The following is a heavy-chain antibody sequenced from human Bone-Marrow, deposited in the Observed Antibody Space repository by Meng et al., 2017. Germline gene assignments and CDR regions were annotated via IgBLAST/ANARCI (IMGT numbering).Heavy chain of an antibody. V-gene: IGHV3-48*04. D-gene: IGHD1-1*01. J-gene: IGHJ3*02. CDR2: ISSSGSTI. Sequence: GESLKISCAASGFTFSSSWMHWVCQAPEKGLEWVSYISSSGSTIYYADSVKGRFTISRDNAKNSLYLQMNSLRAEDTAVYYCARAGGYRPGVSAFDIWGQGTMVTVSS. CDR1: GFTFSSSW. CDR3: ARAGGYRPGVSAFDI.